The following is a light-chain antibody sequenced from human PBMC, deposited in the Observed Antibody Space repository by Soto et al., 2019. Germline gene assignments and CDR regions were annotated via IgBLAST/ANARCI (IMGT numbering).Light chain of an antibody. CDR3: SSYAGSNNLV. Sequence: QSALTQPPSASGSPGQSVTISCTGTSSDVGGYNYVSWYQQHPGKAPKLMIYEVSKRPSGVPDRFSGSKSSNTASLTVSGLQAADEADYYCSSYAGSNNLVFGGGNKLTVL. CDR1: SSDVGGYNY. V-gene: IGLV2-8*01. J-gene: IGLJ2*01. CDR2: EVS.